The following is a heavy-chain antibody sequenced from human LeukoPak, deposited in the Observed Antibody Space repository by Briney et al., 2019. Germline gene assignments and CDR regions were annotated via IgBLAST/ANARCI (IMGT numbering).Heavy chain of an antibody. CDR1: GYTFTGYY. J-gene: IGHJ4*02. D-gene: IGHD3-22*01. V-gene: IGHV1-2*06. CDR2: INPNSGGT. CDR3: ARVSYYDSSGRFDY. Sequence: GASVKVSCKASGYTFTGYYMHWVRQAPGQGREWMGRINPNSGGTNYAQKFQGRVTMTRDTSISTAYMELSRLRSDDTAVYYCARVSYYDSSGRFDYWGQGTLVTVSS.